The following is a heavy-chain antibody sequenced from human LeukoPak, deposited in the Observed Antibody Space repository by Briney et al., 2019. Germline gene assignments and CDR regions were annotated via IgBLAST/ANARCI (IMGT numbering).Heavy chain of an antibody. Sequence: PGGSLRLSCAASGFTFSRNWMSWVRQAPGKGLEWVANIKEDGSEKYYVDSVKGRSTISRDNAKNSLYVQMNSLRAEDTAVYYCAKYFGYSFDYWGQGALVAVSS. CDR2: IKEDGSEK. V-gene: IGHV3-7*03. CDR1: GFTFSRNW. CDR3: AKYFGYSFDY. J-gene: IGHJ4*02. D-gene: IGHD3-10*01.